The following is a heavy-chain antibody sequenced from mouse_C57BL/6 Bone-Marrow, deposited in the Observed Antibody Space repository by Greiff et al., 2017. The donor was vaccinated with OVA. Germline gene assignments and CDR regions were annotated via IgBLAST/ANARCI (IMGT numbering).Heavy chain of an antibody. CDR3: ARSGITTVEGDCAMDY. CDR1: GYTFTSYW. V-gene: IGHV1-55*01. D-gene: IGHD1-1*01. CDR2: IYPGGGRP. J-gene: IGHJ4*01. Sequence: QVQLQQPGAELVKPGASVKMSCKASGYTFTSYWMTWVKQRPGQGLEWIGDIYPGGGRPTYNEKFKSKATLTVYTSSSTAYMQLISLTSEDSAVYYCARSGITTVEGDCAMDYWGQGTSVTVSS.